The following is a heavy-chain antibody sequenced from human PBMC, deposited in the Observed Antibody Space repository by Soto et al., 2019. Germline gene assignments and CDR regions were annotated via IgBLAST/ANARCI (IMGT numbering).Heavy chain of an antibody. CDR1: GYTFSNHW. J-gene: IGHJ4*02. CDR3: AKTDGYEVEY. CDR2: IFPRDSDT. Sequence: GESLKISCQGSGYTFSNHWINWVRLVPGKGLEWMGVIFPRDSDTRYSPSLQGQVIISVDKSTNTAYLQWTRLTASDTAIYYCAKTDGYEVEYWGQGTQVTVSS. D-gene: IGHD5-18*01. V-gene: IGHV5-51*01.